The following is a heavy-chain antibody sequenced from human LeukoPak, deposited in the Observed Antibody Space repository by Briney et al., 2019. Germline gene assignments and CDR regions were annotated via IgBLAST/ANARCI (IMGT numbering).Heavy chain of an antibody. D-gene: IGHD6-19*01. J-gene: IGHJ4*02. CDR1: GGSFSSTNYY. CDR3: AGFPPAIGVAGFDY. V-gene: IGHV4-39*01. Sequence: NPSETLSLTCTVSGGSFSSTNYYWGWIRLPPGKGLEWIGSIYYNGRSTSNPSLKGRVTISGDTSKNQFSLNLISVTAADTAVYFCAGFPPAIGVAGFDYWGQGSLVTVSS. CDR2: IYYNGRS.